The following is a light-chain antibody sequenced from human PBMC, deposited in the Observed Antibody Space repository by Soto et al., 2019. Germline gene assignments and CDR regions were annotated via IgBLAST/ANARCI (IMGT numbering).Light chain of an antibody. V-gene: IGKV3D-15*01. Sequence: EIVLTQSPGTLSLSPGDSATLSCRASQSFKSSYLAWYQQKPGQAPKLLIYGASSRATGIPARFSGSGSGTEFTLSISSLQSGDFAVYYCQHYNNWPPWTFGQGTKVDIK. J-gene: IGKJ1*01. CDR3: QHYNNWPPWT. CDR2: GAS. CDR1: QSFKSSY.